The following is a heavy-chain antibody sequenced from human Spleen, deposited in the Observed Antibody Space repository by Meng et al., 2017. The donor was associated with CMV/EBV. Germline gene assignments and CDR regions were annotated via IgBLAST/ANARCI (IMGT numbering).Heavy chain of an antibody. CDR1: GFTFSSYA. J-gene: IGHJ4*02. D-gene: IGHD1-7*01. Sequence: GESLKISCAASGFTFSSYAMHWVRQAPGKGLEWVAVISYDGSNKYYADSVKGRFTISRDNSKNTLYLQMNSLRAEDTAVYYCARVRNWNYVYFDYWGQGTLVTVSS. CDR3: ARVRNWNYVYFDY. CDR2: ISYDGSNK. V-gene: IGHV3-30-3*01.